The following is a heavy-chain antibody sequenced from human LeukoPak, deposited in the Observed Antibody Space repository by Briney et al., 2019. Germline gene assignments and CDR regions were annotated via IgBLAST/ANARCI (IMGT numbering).Heavy chain of an antibody. CDR1: GFTFSSYG. CDR3: AKAPYDSSGYYYREGFDY. J-gene: IGHJ4*02. V-gene: IGHV3-30*18. Sequence: GGSLRLSCAASGFTFSSYGMHWVRQAPGKGLEWVAVISYDGSNKYYADSVKGRFTISRDNSKNTLYLQMNSLRAEDTAVYYCAKAPYDSSGYYYREGFDYWGQGTLVTVSS. CDR2: ISYDGSNK. D-gene: IGHD3-22*01.